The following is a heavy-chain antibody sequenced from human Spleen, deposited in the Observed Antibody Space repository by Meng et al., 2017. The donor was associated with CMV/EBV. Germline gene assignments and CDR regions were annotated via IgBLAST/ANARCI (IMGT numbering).Heavy chain of an antibody. CDR3: AKNAVDSSGYYFYFDY. CDR1: GLTFDDYA. CDR2: ISWNGVIT. J-gene: IGHJ4*02. Sequence: SLKISCAASGLTFDDYAMHWVRQVPGRGLEWVSGISWNGVITGYAGSVRGRFTISRDNAMNSLYLQMDSLRGEDTAVYYCAKNAVDSSGYYFYFDYWGQGTLVTVSS. V-gene: IGHV3-9*01. D-gene: IGHD3-22*01.